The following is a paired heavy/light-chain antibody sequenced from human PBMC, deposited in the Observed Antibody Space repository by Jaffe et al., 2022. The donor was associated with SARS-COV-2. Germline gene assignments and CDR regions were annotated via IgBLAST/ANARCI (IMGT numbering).Light chain of an antibody. V-gene: IGKV3-11*01. Sequence: EIVLTQSPATLSLSPGERATLSCRASQSVSIYLAWYQQKPGQAPRLLIYDASNRATGIPARFSGSGSGTDFTLTISSLEPEDFAVYYCQHRSNWPPTFGQGTKVEIK. J-gene: IGKJ1*01. CDR1: QSVSIY. CDR3: QHRSNWPPT. CDR2: DAS.
Heavy chain of an antibody. J-gene: IGHJ4*02. V-gene: IGHV3-30*04. CDR1: GFTFSNYA. D-gene: IGHD2-2*01. Sequence: QVQLVESGGGVVQPGRSLRLSCVASGFTFSNYAMHWVRQAPGKGLEWVAFMSYDGTDKYYADSVKGRFTISRDNSKNTLYLQMSSLRAEDTAVYYCARDQGIIVVPAAMKKGTYYFAYWGQGTLVTVSS. CDR2: MSYDGTDK. CDR3: ARDQGIIVVPAAMKKGTYYFAY.